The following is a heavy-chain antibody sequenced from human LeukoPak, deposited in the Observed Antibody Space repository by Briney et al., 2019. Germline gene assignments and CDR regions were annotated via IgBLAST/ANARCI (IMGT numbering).Heavy chain of an antibody. CDR3: ARSYDSSGYSYYFDY. CDR1: GFTFSNYE. V-gene: IGHV3-48*03. D-gene: IGHD3-22*01. J-gene: IGHJ4*02. Sequence: GGSLRLSCAASGFTFSNYEMNWVRQAPGKGLEWVSYISSSGSTIYYADSVKGRFTISRDNAKNSLYLQMNSLRAEDTAVYYCARSYDSSGYSYYFDYWGQGTLVTVSS. CDR2: ISSSGSTI.